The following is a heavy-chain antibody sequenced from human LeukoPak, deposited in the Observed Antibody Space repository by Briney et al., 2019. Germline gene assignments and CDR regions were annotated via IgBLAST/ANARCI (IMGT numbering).Heavy chain of an antibody. V-gene: IGHV3-33*01. J-gene: IGHJ4*02. D-gene: IGHD6-13*01. CDR1: GFTFSSYG. CDR2: IWYDGSNK. CDR3: ARDERYSSSYDY. Sequence: GGSLRLSCAASGFTFSSYGMHWVRQAPGKGLEWVAVIWYDGSNKYYADPVKGRFTISRDNSKNTLYLQMNSLRAEDTAVYYCARDERYSSSYDYWGQGTLVTVSS.